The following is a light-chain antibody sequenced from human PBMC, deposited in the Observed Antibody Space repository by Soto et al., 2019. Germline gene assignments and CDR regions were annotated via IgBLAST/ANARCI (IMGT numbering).Light chain of an antibody. CDR2: GAS. CDR1: QSVSSSY. J-gene: IGKJ4*01. CDR3: QQYGSSPLT. V-gene: IGKV3-20*01. Sequence: EIVMTQSPTILSVSPGERATLSCRASQSVSSSYLAWYQQKPGQPPRLLIYGASTRATGIPDRFSGSGSGTDFTLTISRLEPEDFAVYYCQQYGSSPLTFGGGTKVDIK.